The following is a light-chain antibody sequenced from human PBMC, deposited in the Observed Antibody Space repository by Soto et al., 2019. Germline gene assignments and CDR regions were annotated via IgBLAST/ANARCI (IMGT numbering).Light chain of an antibody. CDR3: QQTYSTPPT. CDR2: AAS. Sequence: LQVTQSPSSLSESVGDRVTITCRASQSISSYLNWYQQKPGKAPKLLIYAASSLQSWVPSRFSGSGSGTDFTLTISSLQPEDFATYYCQQTYSTPPTFGQGTRLEI. V-gene: IGKV1-39*01. J-gene: IGKJ5*01. CDR1: QSISSY.